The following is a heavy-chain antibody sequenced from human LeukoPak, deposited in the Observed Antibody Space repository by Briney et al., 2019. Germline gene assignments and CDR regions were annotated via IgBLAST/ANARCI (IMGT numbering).Heavy chain of an antibody. D-gene: IGHD1-7*01. CDR3: ARSPRNWNWGYFDY. V-gene: IGHV3-21*01. CDR1: GFSFSDAW. Sequence: GGSLRLSCAASGFSFSDAWMNWVRQAPGKGLEWVSSISSSSSYIYYADSVKGRFTISRDNAKNSLYLQMNSLRAEDTAVYYCARSPRNWNWGYFDYWGQGTLVTVSS. J-gene: IGHJ4*02. CDR2: ISSSSSYI.